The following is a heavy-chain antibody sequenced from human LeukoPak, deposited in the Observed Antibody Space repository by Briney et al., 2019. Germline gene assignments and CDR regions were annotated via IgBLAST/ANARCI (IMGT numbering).Heavy chain of an antibody. CDR1: GGSISSYY. J-gene: IGHJ4*02. V-gene: IGHV4-59*01. Sequence: PSETLSLTCTVSGGSISSYYWNWIRQPPGKGLEWIGFIYSSGSTNYNPSLKSRVTISVDTSKNQFSLKLRCVTDADTAVYHCARGGSSSWRIGYYFDFWGQGALVTVSS. CDR2: IYSSGST. CDR3: ARGGSSSWRIGYYFDF. D-gene: IGHD6-13*01.